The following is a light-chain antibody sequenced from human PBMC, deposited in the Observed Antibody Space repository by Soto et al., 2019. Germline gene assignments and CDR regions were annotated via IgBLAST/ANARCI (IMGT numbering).Light chain of an antibody. V-gene: IGKV3-11*01. CDR1: ESVTNY. J-gene: IGKJ1*01. CDR3: QQRSDWPWT. CDR2: DVS. Sequence: VLTQSPATLSLSPGERSTLSSRASESVTNYLAWYQQKPGQAPRLLVYDVSNRATGIPARFSGGGSGTDFTLTISNLEPEDFAVYYCQQRSDWPWTFGQGTKVDIK.